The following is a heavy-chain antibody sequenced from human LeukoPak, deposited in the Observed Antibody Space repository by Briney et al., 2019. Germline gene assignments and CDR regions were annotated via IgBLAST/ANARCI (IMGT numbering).Heavy chain of an antibody. Sequence: GGSLRPSCAASGFTFSSYGMHWVRQAPGKGLEWVAFIRYDGSNKYYADSVKGRFTISRDNSKNTLYLQMNSLRAEDTAVYYCAKDEQALELPPYYFDYWGQGTLVTVSS. CDR3: AKDEQALELPPYYFDY. V-gene: IGHV3-30*02. CDR2: IRYDGSNK. CDR1: GFTFSSYG. J-gene: IGHJ4*02. D-gene: IGHD1-7*01.